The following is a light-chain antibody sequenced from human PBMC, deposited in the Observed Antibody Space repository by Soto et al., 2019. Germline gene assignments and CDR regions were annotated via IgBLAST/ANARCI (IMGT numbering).Light chain of an antibody. V-gene: IGKV3-20*01. CDR3: QQYGDSPKT. CDR1: QSVSSH. CDR2: GAS. Sequence: EIVLTQSPATLSLSPGERATLSCRASQSVSSHLAWYQQKPGQAPRLLIYGASTRASGIPDRFSGSGSETDFTLTISRLEPEDFAVYYCQQYGDSPKTFGQGTKVDI. J-gene: IGKJ1*01.